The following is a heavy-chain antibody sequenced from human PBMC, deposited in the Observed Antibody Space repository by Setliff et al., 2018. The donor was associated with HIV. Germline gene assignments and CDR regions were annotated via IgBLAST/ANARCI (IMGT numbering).Heavy chain of an antibody. D-gene: IGHD7-27*01. CDR1: GGTFSSYA. Sequence: GASVKVSCKASGGTFSSYAISWVRQAPGQGLEWMGGIIPILGSADYAQKFQGRVTITADESTRTAYMELSSLRSEDTAVFYCARGPLLAGDGPYYFDYWGQGTRVTVSS. J-gene: IGHJ4*02. CDR3: ARGPLLAGDGPYYFDY. V-gene: IGHV1-69*13. CDR2: IIPILGSA.